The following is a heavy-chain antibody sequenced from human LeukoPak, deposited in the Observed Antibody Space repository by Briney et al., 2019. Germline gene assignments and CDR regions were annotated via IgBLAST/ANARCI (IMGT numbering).Heavy chain of an antibody. Sequence: NPSETLSLACTVSGGSISSSSYYWGWIRQPPGKGLEWIGSIYYSGSTYYNPSLKSRVTISVDTSKNQFSLKLSSVTAADTAVYYCASVEDIVVVPAAEGDAFDIWGQGTMVTVSS. J-gene: IGHJ3*02. CDR3: ASVEDIVVVPAAEGDAFDI. V-gene: IGHV4-39*01. D-gene: IGHD2-2*01. CDR2: IYYSGST. CDR1: GGSISSSSYY.